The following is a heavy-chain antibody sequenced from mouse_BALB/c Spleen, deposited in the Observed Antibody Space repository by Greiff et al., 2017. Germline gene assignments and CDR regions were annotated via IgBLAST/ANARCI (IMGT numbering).Heavy chain of an antibody. CDR1: GYAFSSYW. CDR2: IYPGDGDT. D-gene: IGHD4-1*01. J-gene: IGHJ3*01. Sequence: VQLVESGAELVRPGSSVKISCKASGYAFSSYWMNWVKQTPGQGLEWIGQIYPGDGDTNYNGKFKGKATLTADKSSSTAYMQLSSLTSEASAVYFCAGSATGTLAYGGKGTLVTVSA. CDR3: AGSATGTLAY. V-gene: IGHV1-80*01.